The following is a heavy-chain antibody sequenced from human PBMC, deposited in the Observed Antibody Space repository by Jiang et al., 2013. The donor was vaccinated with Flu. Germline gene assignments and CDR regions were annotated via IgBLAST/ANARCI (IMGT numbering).Heavy chain of an antibody. CDR2: ISYDGSNK. CDR3: ARTVAAANDAFDI. Sequence: GVVQPGRSLRLSCAASGFTFSSYAMHWVRQAPGKGLEWVAVISYDGSNKYYADSVKGRFTISRDNSKNTLYLQMNSLRAEDTAVYYCARTVAAANDAFDIWGQGTMVIVSS. CDR1: GFTFSSYA. V-gene: IGHV3-30*01. D-gene: IGHD6-13*01. J-gene: IGHJ3*02.